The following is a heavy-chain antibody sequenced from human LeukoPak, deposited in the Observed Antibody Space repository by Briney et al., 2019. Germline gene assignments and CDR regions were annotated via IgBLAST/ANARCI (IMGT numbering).Heavy chain of an antibody. D-gene: IGHD3-10*01. CDR2: IYYSGST. CDR3: ASLWPGEYPFDY. V-gene: IGHV4-39*01. CDR1: GGSISSSSYY. Sequence: PSETLSLTCTVSGGSISSSSYYWGWIRQPPGKGLEWIGSIYYSGSTYYNPSLKSRVTISVDTSKNQFSLKLSSVTAADTAVYCCASLWPGEYPFDYWGQGTLVTVSS. J-gene: IGHJ4*02.